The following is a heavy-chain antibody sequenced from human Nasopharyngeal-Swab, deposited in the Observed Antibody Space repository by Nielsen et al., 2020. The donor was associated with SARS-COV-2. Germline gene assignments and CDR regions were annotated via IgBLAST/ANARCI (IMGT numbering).Heavy chain of an antibody. CDR1: GYTFTSYA. Sequence: ASVQVSCKASGYTFTSYAFSWVRQAPGQGREWMGWISAYNGNTNYAQKLQGRVTMTTDTSTSTAYMDLRSLRSDDTAVYYCARNNDYVWGSYRSYYYYYGMDVWGQGTTVTVSS. D-gene: IGHD3-16*02. CDR2: ISAYNGNT. J-gene: IGHJ6*02. CDR3: ARNNDYVWGSYRSYYYYYGMDV. V-gene: IGHV1-18*01.